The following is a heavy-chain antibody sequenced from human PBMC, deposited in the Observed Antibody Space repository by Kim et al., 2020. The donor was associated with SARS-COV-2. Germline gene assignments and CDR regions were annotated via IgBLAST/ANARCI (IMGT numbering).Heavy chain of an antibody. Sequence: SETLSLTCTVSGGSISSSSYYWGWIRQPPGKGLEWIGSIYYSGSTYYNPSLKSRVTISVDTSKNQFSLKLSSVTAADTAVYYCARGRGGHPWSYGMDVWGQGTTVTVSS. CDR2: IYYSGST. CDR3: ARGRGGHPWSYGMDV. J-gene: IGHJ6*02. V-gene: IGHV4-39*01. CDR1: GGSISSSSYY. D-gene: IGHD3-10*01.